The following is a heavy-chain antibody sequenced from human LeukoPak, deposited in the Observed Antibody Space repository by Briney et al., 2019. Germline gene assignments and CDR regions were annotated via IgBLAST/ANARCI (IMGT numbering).Heavy chain of an antibody. V-gene: IGHV3-7*01. CDR3: ARVVPGYYFDY. Sequence: GSLLLSCAASGFTFSSYWMSWVRQAPGKGLEWVANIKQDGSEKYYVDSVKGRFTISRDNAKNSLYLQMNSLRAEDTAVYYCARVVPGYYFDYWGQGTLVTVSS. CDR1: GFTFSSYW. D-gene: IGHD1-26*01. CDR2: IKQDGSEK. J-gene: IGHJ4*02.